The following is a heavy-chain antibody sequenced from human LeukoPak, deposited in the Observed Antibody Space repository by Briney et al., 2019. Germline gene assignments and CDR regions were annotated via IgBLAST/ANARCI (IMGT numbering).Heavy chain of an antibody. J-gene: IGHJ6*03. CDR1: GGCFSGYY. V-gene: IGHV3-7*01. Sequence: ETLSLTCAVYGGCFSGYYWSWIRQPPGKGLEWVANIKQDGSEKYYVDSVKGRFTISRDNAKNSLYLQMNSLRAEDTAVYYCARDLAGSYVLYYYMDVWGKGTTVTVSS. CDR2: IKQDGSEK. CDR3: ARDLAGSYVLYYYMDV. D-gene: IGHD1-26*01.